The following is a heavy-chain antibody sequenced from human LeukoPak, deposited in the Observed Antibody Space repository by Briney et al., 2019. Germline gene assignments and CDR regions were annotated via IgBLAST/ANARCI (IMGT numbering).Heavy chain of an antibody. D-gene: IGHD4-17*01. Sequence: PSETLSLTCTVSGGSISTSNYYWGWIRQPPGKGLEWIGNIFYSGSTYYSPSVKSRVTISLDTSRNQFSLKLTSVTAADTAVYYCVREGTVTTTYWGQGTLVTVSS. V-gene: IGHV4-39*07. CDR3: VREGTVTTTY. J-gene: IGHJ4*02. CDR2: IFYSGST. CDR1: GGSISTSNYY.